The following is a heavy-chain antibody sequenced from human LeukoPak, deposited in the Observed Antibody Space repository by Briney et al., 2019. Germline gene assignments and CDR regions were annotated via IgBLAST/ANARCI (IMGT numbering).Heavy chain of an antibody. CDR3: HAYVWGSYRYSDY. J-gene: IGHJ4*02. V-gene: IGHV3-23*01. CDR2: ISGSGGST. Sequence: GGSLRISCAASGFTFSSYAKSWVRQAPGKGLEWVSAISGSGGSTYYADSVKGRFTISRDNSKNTLYLQMNSLRAEDTAVYYCHAYVWGSYRYSDYWGQGTLVTVSS. D-gene: IGHD3-16*02. CDR1: GFTFSSYA.